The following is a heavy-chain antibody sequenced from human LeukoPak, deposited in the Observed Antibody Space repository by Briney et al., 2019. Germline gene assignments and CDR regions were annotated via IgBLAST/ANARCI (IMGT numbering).Heavy chain of an antibody. CDR1: GGSISSYY. D-gene: IGHD3-10*01. Sequence: SETLSLTCTVSGGSISSYYWGWIRQPPGKGLEWIGYIYYSGSTNYNPSLKSRVTISVDTSKNQFSLKLSSVTAADTAVYYCARVSNTIGDAFDIWGQGTMVTVSS. CDR3: ARVSNTIGDAFDI. J-gene: IGHJ3*02. CDR2: IYYSGST. V-gene: IGHV4-59*01.